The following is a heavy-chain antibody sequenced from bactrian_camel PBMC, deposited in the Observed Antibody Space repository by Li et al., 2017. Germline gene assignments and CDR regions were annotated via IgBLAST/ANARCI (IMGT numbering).Heavy chain of an antibody. Sequence: HVQLVESGRGSVQAGGSLRLSCAASGYTYNRNCMAWFRQAPGAEREGVAAIDSDGSTNYASSVKGRFTISKDNAKNTLYLQMNSLKPEDTAMYYCAAQHGSYWGCKALIRSSFEYWGQGTQVTVS. J-gene: IGHJ4*01. V-gene: IGHV3S55*01. D-gene: IGHD2*01. CDR2: IDSDGST. CDR3: AAQHGSYWGCKALIRSSFEY. CDR1: GYTYNRNC.